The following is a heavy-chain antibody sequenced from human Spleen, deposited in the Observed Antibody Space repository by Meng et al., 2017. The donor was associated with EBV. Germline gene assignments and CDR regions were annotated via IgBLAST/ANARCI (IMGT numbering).Heavy chain of an antibody. CDR2: IYWDDDK. V-gene: IGHV2-5*02. CDR3: AHRLGGCTGGVCYSFDP. D-gene: IGHD2-8*02. J-gene: IGHJ5*02. Sequence: SLKGSGPTLVTPTQTLTLTCTFSGFSLSTSGVGVGWIRQPPGKALEWLALIYWDDDKRYSPSLKSRLTITKDTSKNQGVLTMTNMDPVDTATYYCAHRLGGCTGGVCYSFDPWGQGTLVTASS. CDR1: GFSLSTSGVG.